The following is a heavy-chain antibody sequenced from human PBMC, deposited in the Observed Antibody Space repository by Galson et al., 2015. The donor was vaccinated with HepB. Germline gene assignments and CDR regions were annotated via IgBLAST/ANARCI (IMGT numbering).Heavy chain of an antibody. D-gene: IGHD6-13*01. CDR1: GYSFISNG. J-gene: IGHJ5*01. CDR2: ISVYKGDT. Sequence: SVKVSCKASGYSFISNGISWVRQAPGQGLEWMGWISVYKGDTNYAQKFQGRVTMTTDTSTNTAYMELRSLRSDDTAVYYCARDLVPGSSWKGGWFDSRGQGSLVTVSS. CDR3: ARDLVPGSSWKGGWFDS. V-gene: IGHV1-18*04.